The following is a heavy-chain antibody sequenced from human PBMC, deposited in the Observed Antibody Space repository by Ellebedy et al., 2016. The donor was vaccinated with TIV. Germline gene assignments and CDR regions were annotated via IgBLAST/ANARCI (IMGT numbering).Heavy chain of an antibody. J-gene: IGHJ4*02. D-gene: IGHD2-15*01. V-gene: IGHV4-34*01. CDR3: ARGLGHCSGGSCYL. CDR1: GGSFSGYY. Sequence: SETLSLTCAVYGGSFSGYYWSWIRQPPGKGLEWIGEINHSGSTNYNPSLKSRVTISVDTSKNQFPLKLSSVTAADTAVYYCARGLGHCSGGSCYLWGQGTLVTVSS. CDR2: INHSGST.